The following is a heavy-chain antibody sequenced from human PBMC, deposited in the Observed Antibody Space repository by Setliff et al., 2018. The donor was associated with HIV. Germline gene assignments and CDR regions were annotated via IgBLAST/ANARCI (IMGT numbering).Heavy chain of an antibody. Sequence: PGESLKISCKGSGYTFSDYWIGWVRQMPGKGLEWMGIVYPGDSSPKYSPSFQGQVTISADKSVSTAYLQWSSLKASDTAMYYCVRSGGFGELYGFWGQGTLVTVSS. CDR2: VYPGDSSP. J-gene: IGHJ4*02. D-gene: IGHD3-10*01. CDR3: VRSGGFGELYGF. V-gene: IGHV5-51*01. CDR1: GYTFSDYW.